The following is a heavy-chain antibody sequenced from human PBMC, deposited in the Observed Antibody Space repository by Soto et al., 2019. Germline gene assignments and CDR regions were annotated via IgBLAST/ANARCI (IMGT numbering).Heavy chain of an antibody. Sequence: QMQLVQSGPEVKKPGTSVKVSCKASGFTFTSSAVQWVRQARGQRLEWIGWIVVGSGNTNYAQKFQERVTVTRDMSTSTAYMELSSLRSEDTAVYYCAASLGQGIAAAVPYGWGQGTPVTVSS. CDR3: AASLGQGIAAAVPYG. CDR2: IVVGSGNT. J-gene: IGHJ4*02. CDR1: GFTFTSSA. V-gene: IGHV1-58*01. D-gene: IGHD6-13*01.